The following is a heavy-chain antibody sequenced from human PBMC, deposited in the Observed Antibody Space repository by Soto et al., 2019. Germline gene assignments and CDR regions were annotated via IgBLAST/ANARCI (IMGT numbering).Heavy chain of an antibody. V-gene: IGHV3-53*01. CDR3: ARTDKVIVAFDI. Sequence: GGSLRLSCAASGFTVSSNYMSWVRQAPGKGLEWVSVIYSGGSTYYADSVKGRFTISRDNSKNTLYLQINSLRAEDTAVYYCARTDKVIVAFDIWGQGTMVTVSS. D-gene: IGHD3-16*02. CDR1: GFTVSSNY. J-gene: IGHJ3*02. CDR2: IYSGGST.